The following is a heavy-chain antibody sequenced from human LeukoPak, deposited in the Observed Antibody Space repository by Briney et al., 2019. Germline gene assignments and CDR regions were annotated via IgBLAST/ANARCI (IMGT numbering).Heavy chain of an antibody. CDR2: ISYDGSNK. CDR3: AKGIRVVATILSNYYYYYGMDV. D-gene: IGHD5-12*01. CDR1: GFTFSSYG. Sequence: RPGGSLRLSCAASGFTFSSYGMHWVRQAPGKGLEWVAVISYDGSNKYYADSVKGRFTISRDNSKNTLYLQMNSLRAEDTAVYYCAKGIRVVATILSNYYYYYGMDVWGQGTTVTVSS. V-gene: IGHV3-30*18. J-gene: IGHJ6*02.